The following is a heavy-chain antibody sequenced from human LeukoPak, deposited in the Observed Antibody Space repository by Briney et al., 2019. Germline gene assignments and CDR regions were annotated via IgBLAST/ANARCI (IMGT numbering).Heavy chain of an antibody. CDR2: INSDGSST. J-gene: IGHJ3*02. D-gene: IGHD3-10*01. CDR1: GFTFSNYW. V-gene: IGHV3-74*01. CDR3: ARNMVRGYEDAFDI. Sequence: PGGSLRLSCAASGFTFSNYWMHWVRQAPGKGLVWVSRINSDGSSTFYADSVKGRFTISRDNAKNSQYLQMNSLRAEDTAVYYCARNMVRGYEDAFDIWGQGTMVTVSS.